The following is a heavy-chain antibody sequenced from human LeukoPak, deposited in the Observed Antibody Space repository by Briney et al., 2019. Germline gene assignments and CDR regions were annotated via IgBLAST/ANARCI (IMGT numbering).Heavy chain of an antibody. V-gene: IGHV3-74*01. Sequence: PGGSLRLSCVASGFTFGSHWMHWVRQAPGSGLVWVSRVNSDGSRTSYADSVKGRFTISRDNAKNTLYLQMNSLRAEDMAVYYCARERQYDMDVWGQGTTVTVSS. CDR2: VNSDGSRT. CDR1: GFTFGSHW. CDR3: ARERQYDMDV. J-gene: IGHJ6*02.